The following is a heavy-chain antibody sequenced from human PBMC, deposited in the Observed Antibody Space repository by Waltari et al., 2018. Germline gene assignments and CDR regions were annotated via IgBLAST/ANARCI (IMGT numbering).Heavy chain of an antibody. Sequence: EVQLVESGGGLVKPGGSLRLSCAASGFTCSNAWMSWVRQAPGKGLGWVGRIKSKTDGGPTDYAAPVKGRFTISRDDSKNTLYLQMNSLKTEDTAVYYCTPSGSSSPIGGYWGQGTLVTVSS. V-gene: IGHV3-15*01. D-gene: IGHD6-6*01. CDR3: TPSGSSSPIGGY. J-gene: IGHJ4*02. CDR1: GFTCSNAW. CDR2: IKSKTDGGPT.